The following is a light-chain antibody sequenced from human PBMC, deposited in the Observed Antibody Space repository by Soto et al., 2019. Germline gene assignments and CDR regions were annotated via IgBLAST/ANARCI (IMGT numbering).Light chain of an antibody. V-gene: IGKV4-1*01. Sequence: DIVMTQSPYSLSVSLGERATINCKSSQSVLYSSNNKNYLAWYQQKPGQPPKLLIYGASRRATGIPDRFSGSGSGTDFTLTITRLEPEDFAVYYCQQYGSSRTFGQGTKVDIK. CDR3: QQYGSSRT. J-gene: IGKJ1*01. CDR2: GAS. CDR1: QSVLYSSNNKNY.